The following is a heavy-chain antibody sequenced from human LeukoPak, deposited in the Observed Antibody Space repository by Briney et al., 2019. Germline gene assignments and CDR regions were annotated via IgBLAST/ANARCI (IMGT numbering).Heavy chain of an antibody. V-gene: IGHV4-30-4*08. D-gene: IGHD3-3*01. J-gene: IGHJ5*02. Sequence: SETLSLTCTVSGGSISGGGYYWSWIRQPPGKGLEWIGYIYYSGSTYYNPSLKSRVTISVDTSKNQFSLKLSSVTAADTAVYYCARVDYDFNWFDPWGQGTLVTVSS. CDR3: ARVDYDFNWFDP. CDR2: IYYSGST. CDR1: GGSISGGGYY.